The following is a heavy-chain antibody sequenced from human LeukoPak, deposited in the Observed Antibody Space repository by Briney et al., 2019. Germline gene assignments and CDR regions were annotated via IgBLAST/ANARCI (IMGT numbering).Heavy chain of an antibody. D-gene: IGHD1-7*01. V-gene: IGHV1-2*02. Sequence: ASVKVSCKASGYTFTRYYMHWVRQAPGQGLEWMGWINPNSGGTNYAQKFQGRVTMTRDTSISTAYMELSRLRSDDTAVYYCANYNWNYGYFDYWGQGTLVTVSS. CDR2: INPNSGGT. J-gene: IGHJ4*02. CDR3: ANYNWNYGYFDY. CDR1: GYTFTRYY.